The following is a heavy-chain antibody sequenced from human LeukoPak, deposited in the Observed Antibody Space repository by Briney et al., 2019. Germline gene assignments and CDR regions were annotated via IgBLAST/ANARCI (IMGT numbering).Heavy chain of an antibody. D-gene: IGHD5-24*01. J-gene: IGHJ4*02. CDR3: ARGLRDGYNYIHY. CDR1: GYTFTSYA. V-gene: IGHV1-3*01. Sequence: ASVKVSCKASGYTFTSYAMHWVRQAPGQRLEWMGWINAGNGNTKYSQKFQGRVTITRDTSASTAYMELSSLRSEDTAVYYCARGLRDGYNYIHYWGQGTLVTVSS. CDR2: INAGNGNT.